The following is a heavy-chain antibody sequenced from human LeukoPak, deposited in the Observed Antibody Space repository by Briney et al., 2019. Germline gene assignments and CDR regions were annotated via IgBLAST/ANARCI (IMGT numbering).Heavy chain of an antibody. J-gene: IGHJ4*02. CDR3: ARDVNVKTIQLWPVGFDY. D-gene: IGHD5-18*01. Sequence: GGSLRLSCAASGFTFSSYSMNWVRQAPGKGLEWVSSISSSSSYIYCADSVKGRFTISRDNAKNSLYLQMNSLRAEDTAVYYCARDVNVKTIQLWPVGFDYWGQGTLVTVSS. V-gene: IGHV3-21*01. CDR2: ISSSSSYI. CDR1: GFTFSSYS.